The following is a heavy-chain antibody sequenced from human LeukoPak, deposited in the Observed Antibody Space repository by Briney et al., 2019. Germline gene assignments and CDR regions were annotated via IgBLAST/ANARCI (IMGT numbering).Heavy chain of an antibody. CDR1: GFTFSSYW. J-gene: IGHJ3*02. V-gene: IGHV3-7*01. CDR3: ARDDYVDAFDI. CDR2: IKQDGSEK. Sequence: GGSLRLYCAASGFTFSSYWMSWVRQAPGKGLEWVANIKQDGSEKYYVDSVKGRFTISRDNAKNSLYLQMNSLRAEDTAVYYCARDDYVDAFDIWGQGTMVTVSS. D-gene: IGHD4-17*01.